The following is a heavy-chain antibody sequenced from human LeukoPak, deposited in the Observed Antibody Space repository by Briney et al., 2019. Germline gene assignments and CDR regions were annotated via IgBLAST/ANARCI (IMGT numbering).Heavy chain of an antibody. CDR1: GFTFSSYD. CDR3: ARKKSYYDSSGYYVFGYFDY. Sequence: GGSLRLSCAASGFTFSSYDMPWVRQATGKGLEWVSAIGTAGDTDYPGSVKGRFTISRENAKNSLYLQMNSLRAGDTAVYYCARKKSYYDSSGYYVFGYFDYWGQGTLVTVSS. D-gene: IGHD3-22*01. CDR2: IGTAGDT. V-gene: IGHV3-13*01. J-gene: IGHJ4*02.